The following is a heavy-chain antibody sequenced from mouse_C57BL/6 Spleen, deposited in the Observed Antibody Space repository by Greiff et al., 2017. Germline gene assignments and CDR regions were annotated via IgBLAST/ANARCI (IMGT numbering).Heavy chain of an antibody. CDR1: GYTFTSYW. Sequence: QVQLQQPGAELVKPGASVKLSCKASGYTFTSYWMQWVRQRPGQGLEWIGEIDPSDSYTNYNQKFKGKATLTVDTSSSTAYMQLSSLTSADSAVYYCARGDYDSAMDYWGQGTSVTVSS. D-gene: IGHD2-4*01. CDR2: IDPSDSYT. V-gene: IGHV1-50*01. J-gene: IGHJ4*01. CDR3: ARGDYDSAMDY.